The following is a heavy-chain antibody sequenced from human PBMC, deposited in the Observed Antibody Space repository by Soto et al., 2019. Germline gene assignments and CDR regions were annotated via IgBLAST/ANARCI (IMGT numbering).Heavy chain of an antibody. D-gene: IGHD6-13*01. CDR3: AHSNGGSRDDY. Sequence: QITLKESGPTLLKPTQTLTLTCTFSGFSLTTSGVGVAWIRQPPGKALEWLALIYWDDDKRYSPSLKSRLSITKDPANNQVVLTMTNMDPVDTATYYCAHSNGGSRDDYWGQGTLVTVSS. J-gene: IGHJ4*02. CDR2: IYWDDDK. CDR1: GFSLTTSGVG. V-gene: IGHV2-5*02.